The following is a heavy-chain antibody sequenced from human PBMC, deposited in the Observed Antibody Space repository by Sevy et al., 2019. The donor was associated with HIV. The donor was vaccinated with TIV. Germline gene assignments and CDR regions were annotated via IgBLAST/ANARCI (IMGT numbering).Heavy chain of an antibody. CDR1: GGSITSLY. J-gene: IGHJ4*02. D-gene: IGHD1-26*01. Sequence: SQTLSLTCTVSGGSITSLYWNWIRQPPGKGLEWIANIYYNGHINYNPSLKSRVTLSLDTSKNQFSLRLSSVTATDTAMYYCAGENAWGRGYSWGQGALVTVSS. CDR3: AGENAWGRGYS. CDR2: IYYNGHI. V-gene: IGHV4-59*08.